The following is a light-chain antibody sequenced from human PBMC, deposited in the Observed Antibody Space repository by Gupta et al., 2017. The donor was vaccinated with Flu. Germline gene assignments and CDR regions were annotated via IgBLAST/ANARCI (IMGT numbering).Light chain of an antibody. V-gene: IGLV2-14*03. CDR1: SSDVGGYNF. CDR3: SSYTNSVTRV. CDR2: DVS. J-gene: IGLJ3*02. Sequence: QSALTQPASVSGSPGQSITISCTGTSSDVGGYNFVSWYQQHPGKAPKLMIYDVSNRPAGVSSRFSGSKSGNTASLTXSXLQAEDXADYYCSSYTNSVTRVFGGGTKLTVL.